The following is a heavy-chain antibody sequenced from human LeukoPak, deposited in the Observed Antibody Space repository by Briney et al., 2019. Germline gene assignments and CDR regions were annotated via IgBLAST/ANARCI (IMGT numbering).Heavy chain of an antibody. CDR1: GFTFSSYS. CDR2: ISSSSSYI. Sequence: PGGSLRLSCAASGFTFSSYSMNWVRQAPGKGLEWVSSISSSSSYIYYAGSVKGRFTISRDNAKNSLYLQMNSLRAEDTAVYYCASGDPGIEGAFDIWGQGTMVTVSS. D-gene: IGHD3-10*01. J-gene: IGHJ3*02. V-gene: IGHV3-21*01. CDR3: ASGDPGIEGAFDI.